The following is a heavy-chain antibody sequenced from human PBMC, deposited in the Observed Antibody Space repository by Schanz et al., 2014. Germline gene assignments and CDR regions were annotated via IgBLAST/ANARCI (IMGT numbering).Heavy chain of an antibody. Sequence: QVQLVQSGAEVKKPGASVKVSCKASGYTFTSYGINWVRQAPGQGLEWMGWINVGNGNMKYSQKFQGRVTITRDTSTSTAYMELRSLRSDDTAVYYCARSGSSNWYFFDYWGQGTLVTVSS. CDR1: GYTFTSYG. CDR3: ARSGSSNWYFFDY. J-gene: IGHJ4*02. D-gene: IGHD6-13*01. V-gene: IGHV1-18*01. CDR2: INVGNGNM.